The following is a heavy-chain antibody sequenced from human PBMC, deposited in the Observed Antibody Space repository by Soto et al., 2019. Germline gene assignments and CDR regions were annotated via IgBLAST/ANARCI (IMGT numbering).Heavy chain of an antibody. D-gene: IGHD6-19*01. Sequence: QVQLVQSGAEVKKPGASVKVSCKASGYTVSSDAIKWVREATGQGLEWMGWLNPNRGGTGYAQKFQGRVPLTRNTSIYTASLVLSSLTADDPAVYYCATACGGWFLYCGQGTLVTVSS. CDR3: ATACGGWFLY. CDR2: LNPNRGGT. J-gene: IGHJ4*02. CDR1: GYTVSSDA. V-gene: IGHV1-8*01.